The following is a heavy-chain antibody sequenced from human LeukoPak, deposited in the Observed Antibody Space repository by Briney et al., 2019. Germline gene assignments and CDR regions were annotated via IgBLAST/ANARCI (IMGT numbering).Heavy chain of an antibody. V-gene: IGHV3-30*03. Sequence: GGSLRLSCAASGFTFSSYGMHWVRQAPGKGLEWVAVISYDGSNKYYADSVKGRFTISRDNSKNTLYLQMNSLRAEDTAVYYCARGAKVYGYDSSEDNYWGQGTLVTVSS. CDR3: ARGAKVYGYDSSEDNY. D-gene: IGHD3-22*01. J-gene: IGHJ4*02. CDR1: GFTFSSYG. CDR2: ISYDGSNK.